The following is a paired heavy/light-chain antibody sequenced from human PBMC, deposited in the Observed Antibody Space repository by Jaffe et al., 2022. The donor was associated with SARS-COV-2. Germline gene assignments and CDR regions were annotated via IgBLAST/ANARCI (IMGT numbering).Light chain of an antibody. CDR3: CSYAGSFVV. Sequence: QSALTQPRSVSGSPGQSVTISCTGTYSDVGGYNYVSWYQQLPGKAPKLMIYDVSGRPSGVPDRFSGSKSGNTASLTISGLQAEDEADYYCCSYAGSFVVFGGGTKLTVL. J-gene: IGLJ2*01. CDR2: DVS. V-gene: IGLV2-11*01. CDR1: YSDVGGYNY.
Heavy chain of an antibody. V-gene: IGHV3-23*01. J-gene: IGHJ4*02. D-gene: IGHD2-15*01. CDR3: AKGIFGKYDS. CDR2: ISSNGGGT. CDR1: GFIFSTYV. Sequence: EVQLLESGGDLVQPGGSLRLSCAASGFIFSTYVMNWVRQAPGKGLEWVSGISSNGGGTDYADSVKGRFTISRDNSKNTLYLQMNSLRAEDTAIYYCAKGIFGKYDSWGQGTLVTVSS.